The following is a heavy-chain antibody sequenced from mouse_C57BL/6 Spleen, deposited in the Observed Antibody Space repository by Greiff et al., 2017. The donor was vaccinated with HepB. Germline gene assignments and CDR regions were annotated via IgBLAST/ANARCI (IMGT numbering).Heavy chain of an antibody. D-gene: IGHD3-3*01. V-gene: IGHV1-82*01. CDR3: ARSRADPLDY. CDR1: GYAFSSSW. J-gene: IGHJ2*01. CDR2: IYPGDGDT. Sequence: VQLQQSGPELVKPGASVKISCKASGYAFSSSWMNWVKQRPGKGLEWIGRIYPGDGDTNYNGKFKGKATLTADKSSSTAYMQLSSLTSEDSAVYFCARSRADPLDYWGQGTTLTVSS.